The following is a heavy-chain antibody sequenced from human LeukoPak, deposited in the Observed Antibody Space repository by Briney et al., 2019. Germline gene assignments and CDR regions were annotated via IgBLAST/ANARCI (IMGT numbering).Heavy chain of an antibody. CDR2: INPHSGAT. J-gene: IGHJ5*02. CDR1: GYSFSDDD. CDR3: ATSSTVTHTRDP. V-gene: IGHV1-2*02. Sequence: GASVKVSCKASGYSFSDDDINWVRQAPGQGLEWMGWINPHSGATNYAQRFQGRVSMDASFDTAYMELSRLTSDDTAVYYCATSSTVTHTRDPWGQGTLVTVSS. D-gene: IGHD4-11*01.